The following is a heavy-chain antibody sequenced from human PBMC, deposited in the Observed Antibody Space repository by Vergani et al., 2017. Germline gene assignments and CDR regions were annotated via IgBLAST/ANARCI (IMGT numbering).Heavy chain of an antibody. Sequence: QLQLQESGSGLVKPSQTLSLTCAVSGDSITNGGFSWYCIRQPPGKGPEWIGYIFPSGNSDYNPSLKNPVSISLDKSMNQFPLWVNSVTAADTAVYLCARASLRALVGYYYYMDVWGKGKTVVVSS. D-gene: IGHD3-16*02. CDR2: IFPSGNS. CDR1: GDSITNGGFS. V-gene: IGHV4-30-2*01. J-gene: IGHJ6*03. CDR3: ARASLRALVGYYYYMDV.